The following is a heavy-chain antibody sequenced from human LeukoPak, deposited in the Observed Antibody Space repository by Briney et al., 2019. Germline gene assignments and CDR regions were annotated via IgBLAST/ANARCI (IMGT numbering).Heavy chain of an antibody. J-gene: IGHJ4*02. CDR1: GGSISSYY. D-gene: IGHD6-13*01. V-gene: IGHV4-59*13. CDR3: GRDRSAPPPDY. CDR2: THDSGNS. Sequence: SETLSLTCTVSGGSISSYYWAWIRQPPGKGLEWIGYTHDSGNSNYNPYPVSRVIIIVSTYTRHLSLQLIYVTGADDAVIYCGRDRSAPPPDYWAQETLVSVSS.